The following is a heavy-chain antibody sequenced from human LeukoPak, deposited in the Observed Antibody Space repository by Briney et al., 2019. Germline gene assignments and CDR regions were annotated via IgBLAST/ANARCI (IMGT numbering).Heavy chain of an antibody. V-gene: IGHV1-3*01. CDR1: GYTFTSYA. D-gene: IGHD3-9*01. J-gene: IGHJ4*02. CDR2: INAGNGNT. CDR3: ASGYDILTGYPY. Sequence: ASVKVSCKASGYTFTSYAVHWLRQAPGQRLEWMGWINAGNGNTKYSPKFQGRVTITRDTSASTAYMELSSLRSEDTAVYYCASGYDILTGYPYWGQGTLVTVSS.